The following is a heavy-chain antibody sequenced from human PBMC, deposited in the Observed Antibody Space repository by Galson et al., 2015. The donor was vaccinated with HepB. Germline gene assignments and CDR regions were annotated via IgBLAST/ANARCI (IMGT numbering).Heavy chain of an antibody. CDR1: GFTFSSYA. J-gene: IGHJ5*02. Sequence: SLRLSCAASGFTFSSYAMHWVRQAPGKGLEYVSAISSNGGSTYYADSVKGRFTISRDNSKNTLYLRMSSLRAEDTAVYYCVKEERLWFGELQFDPWGQGTLVTVSS. D-gene: IGHD3-10*01. CDR2: ISSNGGST. V-gene: IGHV3-64D*06. CDR3: VKEERLWFGELQFDP.